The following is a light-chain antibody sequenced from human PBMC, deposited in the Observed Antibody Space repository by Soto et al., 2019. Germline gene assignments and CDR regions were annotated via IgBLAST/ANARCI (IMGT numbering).Light chain of an antibody. CDR1: QSIAYSDGNTY. J-gene: IGKJ2*01. Sequence: DIVMTQSPLSLPVALGQPASISCRSSQSIAYSDGNTYLNWFQQRPGQSPRRLIHKVSNRDSTVPDRFSGGGLGTDFTLKISRVDAGDVGVYYGSQCTHLLYTVGQGTELQIK. CDR3: SQCTHLLYT. V-gene: IGKV2-30*01. CDR2: KVS.